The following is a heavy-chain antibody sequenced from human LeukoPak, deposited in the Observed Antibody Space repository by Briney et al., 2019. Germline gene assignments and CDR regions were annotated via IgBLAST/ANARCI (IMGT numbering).Heavy chain of an antibody. J-gene: IGHJ5*02. CDR2: IYYSGST. CDR1: GYSISSGYY. Sequence: SETLSLTCTVSGYSISSGYYWGWIRQPPGKGLEWIGYIYYSGSTNYNPSLKSRVTISVDTSKNQFSLKLSSVTAADTAVYYCARDPSGYYALYNWFDPWGQGTLVTVSS. D-gene: IGHD3-22*01. V-gene: IGHV4-38-2*02. CDR3: ARDPSGYYALYNWFDP.